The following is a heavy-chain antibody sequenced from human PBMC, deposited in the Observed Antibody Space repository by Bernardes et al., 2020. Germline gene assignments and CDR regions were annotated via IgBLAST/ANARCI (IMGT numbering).Heavy chain of an antibody. CDR1: GYTFTSYG. CDR3: ARDSVTYYYGAGSSDHVPVYFDY. V-gene: IGHV1-18*01. CDR2: ISAYNGNT. J-gene: IGHJ4*02. D-gene: IGHD3-10*01. Sequence: SVKVSCKASGYTFTSYGISGVRQAPGQGLEWMGLISAYNGNTNYAQKLQGRVTITTDTPTSTAYMKLRSLSSDDTDVSYCARDSVTYYYGAGSSDHVPVYFDYWGQGALVAVSS.